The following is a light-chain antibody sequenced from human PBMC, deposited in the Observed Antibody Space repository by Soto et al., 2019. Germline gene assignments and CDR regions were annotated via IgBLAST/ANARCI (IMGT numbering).Light chain of an antibody. CDR3: LQYNFYPYT. V-gene: IGKV1-5*03. J-gene: IGKJ2*01. CDR2: MAS. Sequence: DIHMTQSPSTLSASVGDRVTITCRASQSITNWLAWYQHKPGKAPRLLIYMASSLESGVPSRFSGSGAETEFTLTIISLQPDDFAAYYCLQYNFYPYTFGQGTKLEVK. CDR1: QSITNW.